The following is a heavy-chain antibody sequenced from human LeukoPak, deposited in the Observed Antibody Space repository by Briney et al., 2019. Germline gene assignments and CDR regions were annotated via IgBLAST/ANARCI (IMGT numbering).Heavy chain of an antibody. J-gene: IGHJ6*02. CDR3: ARPARYCSSTSCHYYYYYYGIDV. V-gene: IGHV1-2*02. D-gene: IGHD2-2*01. CDR2: INPNSGGT. CDR1: GYTFTGYY. Sequence: GASVKVSCKASGYTFTGYYMHWVRQAPGQGLEWMGWINPNSGGTNYAQKFQGRVTMTRDTSISTAYMELSRLRSDDTAVYYCARPARYCSSTSCHYYYYYYGIDVWGQGTTVTVSS.